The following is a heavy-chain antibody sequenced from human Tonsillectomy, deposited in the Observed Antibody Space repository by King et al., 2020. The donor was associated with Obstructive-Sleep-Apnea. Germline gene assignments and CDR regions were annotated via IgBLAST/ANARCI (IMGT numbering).Heavy chain of an antibody. V-gene: IGHV3-30-3*01. Sequence: VQLVESGGGVVQPGRSLRLSCAASGFTFSNYAMHWVRQAPGKGLEWVALISYGGSDKYSADSVKGRFTISRDNSRNTLSLQMNSLRPEDTSVYYCARDHGYSYGYIDYYFDYWGQGTRVTVPS. CDR2: ISYGGSDK. CDR3: ARDHGYSYGYIDYYFDY. J-gene: IGHJ4*02. D-gene: IGHD5-18*01. CDR1: GFTFSNYA.